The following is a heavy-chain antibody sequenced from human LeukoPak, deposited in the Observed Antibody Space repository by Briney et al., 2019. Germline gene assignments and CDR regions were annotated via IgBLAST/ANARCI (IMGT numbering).Heavy chain of an antibody. CDR1: AFIFSGHW. CDR3: ARANWPNALDI. CDR2: ISGSGGST. Sequence: PGGSLRLSCEGSAFIFSGHWMNWVRQAPGKGLEWVSAISGSGGSTYYADSVKGRFTISRDNSKNTLYLQMNSLRAEDTAVYYCARANWPNALDIWGQGTMVTVSS. V-gene: IGHV3-23*01. J-gene: IGHJ3*02. D-gene: IGHD1-1*01.